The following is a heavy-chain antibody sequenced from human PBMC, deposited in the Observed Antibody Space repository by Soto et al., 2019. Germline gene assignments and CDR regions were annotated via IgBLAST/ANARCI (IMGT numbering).Heavy chain of an antibody. Sequence: QVQLGQSGAEVKKPGSSVKVSCKASGGTFSSYAITWVRQAPGQGLEWMGGIIPIFGTANYAQKFQGRVPTNAVESKSTASRELSSLRAEDTAVYYCARDRGPSSGYCPYWFDTWGQGALVTVSS. CDR1: GGTFSSYA. CDR2: IIPIFGTA. V-gene: IGHV1-69*12. CDR3: ARDRGPSSGYCPYWFDT. J-gene: IGHJ5*02. D-gene: IGHD3-22*01.